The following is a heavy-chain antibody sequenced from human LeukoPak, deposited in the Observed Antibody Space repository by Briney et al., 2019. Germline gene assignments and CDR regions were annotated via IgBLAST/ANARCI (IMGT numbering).Heavy chain of an antibody. V-gene: IGHV3-11*04. D-gene: IGHD2-8*01. CDR1: GFIFSDYY. CDR2: ISRSGSTT. Sequence: GGSLRLSCAASGFIFSDYYMSWIRQAPGKGLEWVSYISRSGSTTYYADSVKGRFTISRDNAKNSLYLQMNSLRGEDTAVYYCARVGSCTNGVCYNPFGYWGQGTLVTVSS. J-gene: IGHJ4*02. CDR3: ARVGSCTNGVCYNPFGY.